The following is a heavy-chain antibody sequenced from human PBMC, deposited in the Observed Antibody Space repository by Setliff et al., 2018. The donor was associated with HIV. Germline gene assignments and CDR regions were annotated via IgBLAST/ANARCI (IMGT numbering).Heavy chain of an antibody. CDR1: GYTFTSYG. D-gene: IGHD1-26*01. Sequence: ASVQVSCKASGYTFTSYGISWVRQAPGQGLEWMGWISAYNGNTNYAQKLQGRVTMTTDTSTSTAYMELRSLRSDDTAVYYCARDVYSGSYYRSAPNFDLWGRGTLVTVSS. V-gene: IGHV1-18*01. CDR3: ARDVYSGSYYRSAPNFDL. J-gene: IGHJ2*01. CDR2: ISAYNGNT.